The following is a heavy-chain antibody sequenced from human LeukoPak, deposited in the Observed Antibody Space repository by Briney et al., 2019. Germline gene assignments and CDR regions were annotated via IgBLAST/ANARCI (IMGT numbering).Heavy chain of an antibody. CDR1: GFTFSSYW. Sequence: PGGSLRLSCAASGFTFSSYWMSWVRQAPGKGLEWVANIKQDGSEKYYVDSVKGRFTISRDNTKNSLSLQMNSLRAEDTAVYYCARDRVYNWNDPHAFDIWGQGTMVTVSS. CDR3: ARDRVYNWNDPHAFDI. CDR2: IKQDGSEK. J-gene: IGHJ3*02. D-gene: IGHD1-20*01. V-gene: IGHV3-7*01.